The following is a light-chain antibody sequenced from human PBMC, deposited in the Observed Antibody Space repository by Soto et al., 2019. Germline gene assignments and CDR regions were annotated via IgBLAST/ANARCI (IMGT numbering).Light chain of an antibody. CDR3: QPYKNWPPIT. V-gene: IGKV3-15*01. J-gene: IGKJ5*01. CDR1: QSVSNN. CDR2: GAS. Sequence: EIVLTQSPGTLSLSPGDRATLSCRAGQSVSNNLAWYQQKSGQAPRLLIHGASKRATGIPARFSGSGSGTEFTLTISSLQSEDFAVYYCQPYKNWPPITFGQGTRLEIK.